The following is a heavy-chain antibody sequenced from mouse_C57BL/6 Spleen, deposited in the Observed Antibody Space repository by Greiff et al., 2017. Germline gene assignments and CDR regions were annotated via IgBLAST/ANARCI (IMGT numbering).Heavy chain of an antibody. CDR2: ISYDGSN. CDR3: ASGTALYFDY. CDR1: GYSITSGYY. Sequence: DVHLVESGPGLVKPSQSLSLTCSVTGYSITSGYYWNWIRQFPGNKLEWMGYISYDGSNNYNPSLKNRISITRDTSKNQFFLKLNSVTTEDTATYYCASGTALYFDYWGQGTTLTVSS. V-gene: IGHV3-6*01. J-gene: IGHJ2*01. D-gene: IGHD4-1*01.